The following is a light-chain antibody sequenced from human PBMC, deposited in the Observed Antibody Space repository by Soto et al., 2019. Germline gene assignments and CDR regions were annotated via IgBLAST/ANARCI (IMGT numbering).Light chain of an antibody. CDR2: AAS. CDR1: QGVSSG. J-gene: IGKJ2*01. Sequence: DIQMTQSPSSVSASVGDRVTITCRASQGVSSGLAWYQQKPGKAPKLLIYAASNLLSGVPSRFSGSGSGTDFTLTISSLQPEDSATYYCQPANSFPYTFGQGPKLDIK. V-gene: IGKV1-12*01. CDR3: QPANSFPYT.